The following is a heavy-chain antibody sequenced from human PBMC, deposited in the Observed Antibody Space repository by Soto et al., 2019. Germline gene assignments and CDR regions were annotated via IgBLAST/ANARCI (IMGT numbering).Heavy chain of an antibody. CDR3: VKDWTGDTCPCMDV. D-gene: IGHD2-8*02. J-gene: IGHJ6*01. CDR2: ISGSDDST. V-gene: IGHV3-23*01. CDR1: GFTFNNYA. Sequence: EVQLLESGGGLVQPGGSLRLSCAASGFTFNNYAMTWVRQAPGKGLEWVSTISGSDDSTYYADSVKGRLTISRDNSKNALYLQMISLRAEDTALYYCVKDWTGDTCPCMDVWGQGTTVTVSS.